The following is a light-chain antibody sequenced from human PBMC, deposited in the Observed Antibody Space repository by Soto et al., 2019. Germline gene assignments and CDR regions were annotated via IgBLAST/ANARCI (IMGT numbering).Light chain of an antibody. V-gene: IGKV3-11*01. J-gene: IGKJ1*01. CDR1: QGISSY. Sequence: LTQSPSSLSASVGDRVTITCRASQGISSYLAWYQQKPGQAPRLLIYDASNRATGIPARFSGSGSGTDFTLTISSLEPEDFALYYCQQRHNSWTFGQGTKVDIK. CDR2: DAS. CDR3: QQRHNSWT.